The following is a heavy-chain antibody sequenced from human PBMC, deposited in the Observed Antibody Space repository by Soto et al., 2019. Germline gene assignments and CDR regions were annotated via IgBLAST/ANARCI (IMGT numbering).Heavy chain of an antibody. CDR1: GGSISSGGYY. Sequence: SETLSLTCTVSGGSISSGGYYWSWIRQHPGKGLEWIGYIYYSGSTCYNPSLKSRVAISVDTSKNQFSLKLSSVTAADTAVYYCARAELVGATDYWGQGTLVTVSS. D-gene: IGHD1-26*01. J-gene: IGHJ4*02. CDR3: ARAELVGATDY. CDR2: IYYSGST. V-gene: IGHV4-31*03.